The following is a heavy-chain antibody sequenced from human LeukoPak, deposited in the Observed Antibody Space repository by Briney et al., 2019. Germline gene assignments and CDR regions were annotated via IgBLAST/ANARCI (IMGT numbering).Heavy chain of an antibody. V-gene: IGHV1-8*02. CDR2: MSPSSGYT. J-gene: IGHJ4*02. D-gene: IGHD2/OR15-2a*01. Sequence: ASVKVSCKTSGYTFTNYDINWVRQAPGQGLEWLGWMSPSSGYTGYAQKFQGRVTMTRDISITTAYVELSSLRSDDTAVYYCARVIEGGVDYWGQGTLVTDPS. CDR3: ARVIEGGVDY. CDR1: GYTFTNYD.